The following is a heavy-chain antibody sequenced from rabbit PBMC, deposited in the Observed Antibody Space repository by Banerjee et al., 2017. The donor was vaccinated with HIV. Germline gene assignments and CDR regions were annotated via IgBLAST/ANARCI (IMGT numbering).Heavy chain of an antibody. D-gene: IGHD6-1*01. CDR2: IYTGDGNT. Sequence: QEQLVESGGGLVKPGGTLTLTCKASGIDFSSYYYMCWVRQAPGKGLEWIGCIYTGDGNTYYASWAKGRFTISKTSSTTVTLQMTSLTAADTATYFCARGYAGYAYALYYFNLWGQGTLVTVS. CDR3: ARGYAGYAYALYYFNL. J-gene: IGHJ4*01. V-gene: IGHV1S45*01. CDR1: GIDFSSYYY.